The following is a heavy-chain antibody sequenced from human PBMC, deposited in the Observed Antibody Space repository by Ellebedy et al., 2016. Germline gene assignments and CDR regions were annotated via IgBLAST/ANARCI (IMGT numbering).Heavy chain of an antibody. V-gene: IGHV3-21*01. CDR1: GLTFSSHA. CDR3: ARDSAVRGAKGWFDS. J-gene: IGHJ5*01. CDR2: ISGSTSYI. D-gene: IGHD3-10*01. Sequence: GGSLRLSXAASGLTFSSHAMNWVRQAPGEGLEWVSSISGSTSYIYYADSVKGRFTISRDNAENSLYLQMNSLRGEDTAVYYCARDSAVRGAKGWFDSWGQGTLVTVSS.